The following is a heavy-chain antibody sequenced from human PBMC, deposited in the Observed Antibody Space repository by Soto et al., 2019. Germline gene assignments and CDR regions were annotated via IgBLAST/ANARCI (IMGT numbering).Heavy chain of an antibody. CDR2: ISYGGNT. D-gene: IGHD5-18*01. CDR3: SRGILV. J-gene: IGHJ4*02. CDR1: GGSINSGGYC. V-gene: IGHV4-31*03. Sequence: QVQLQELGPGLVKPSQTLSLTCTVSGGSINSGGYCWSWIRQHPGKGLDWIGCISYGGNTSYNPSLKSRVTISVDTSKNQFSLKLTSVTAADTAVYYCSRGILVWGQGALITVSS.